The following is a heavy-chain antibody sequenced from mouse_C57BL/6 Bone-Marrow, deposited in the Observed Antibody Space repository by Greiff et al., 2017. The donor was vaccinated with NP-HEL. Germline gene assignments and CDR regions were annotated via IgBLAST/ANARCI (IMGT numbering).Heavy chain of an antibody. CDR2: IYPGSGST. CDR3: ARRDSSGYVLYFDY. Sequence: VQLQQPGAELVKPGASVKMSCKASGYTFTSYWITWVKQRPGQGLEWIGDIYPGSGSTNYNETFKSKATLTVDTSSSTAYMQLSSLTSEDSAVYYCARRDSSGYVLYFDYWGQGTTLTVSS. V-gene: IGHV1-55*01. CDR1: GYTFTSYW. D-gene: IGHD3-2*02. J-gene: IGHJ2*01.